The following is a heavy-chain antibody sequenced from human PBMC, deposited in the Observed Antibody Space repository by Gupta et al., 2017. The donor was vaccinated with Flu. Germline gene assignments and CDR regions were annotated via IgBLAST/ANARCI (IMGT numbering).Heavy chain of an antibody. CDR2: IIPIFGTA. J-gene: IGHJ4*02. V-gene: IGHV1-69*06. CDR1: GGTFSSYA. D-gene: IGHD6-6*01. Sequence: QVQLVQSGAEVKKPGSSVKVSCKASGGTFSSYAISWVRQAPGQGLEWMGGIIPIFGTANYAQKFQGRVTITADKSTSTAYMELSSLRSEDTAVYYCARDGQSIAARPDLYFDYWGQGTLVTVSS. CDR3: ARDGQSIAARPDLYFDY.